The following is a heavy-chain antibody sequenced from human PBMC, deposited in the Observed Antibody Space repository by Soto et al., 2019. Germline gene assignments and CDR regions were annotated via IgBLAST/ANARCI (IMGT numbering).Heavy chain of an antibody. J-gene: IGHJ4*02. Sequence: EVQLLESGGGLVQPGGSLRLSCAASGFTFSSFAMNWVRQAPGKGLEWVSAISGSSGHTYYADSVKGRFIISRDNSKNTMYLQMDSLSADDTAVYYCARGPSEYIWGSYLRYCASWGQGSLVTVSS. D-gene: IGHD3-16*02. CDR2: ISGSSGHT. V-gene: IGHV3-23*01. CDR1: GFTFSSFA. CDR3: ARGPSEYIWGSYLRYCAS.